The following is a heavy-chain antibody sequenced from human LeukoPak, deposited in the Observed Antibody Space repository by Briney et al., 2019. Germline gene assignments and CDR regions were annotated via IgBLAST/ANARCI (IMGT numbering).Heavy chain of an antibody. CDR1: GFTFSSYA. V-gene: IGHV3-30-3*01. D-gene: IGHD1-26*01. Sequence: PGGSLRLSCAASGFTFSSYAMRWVRQAPGKGLEWVAIISYDGSNKYYADSVKGRFTISRDNSKNTLYVQMKSLRAEATAVYYRAREIVVVDIWGQGTLVTVSS. CDR3: AREIVVVDI. CDR2: ISYDGSNK. J-gene: IGHJ4*02.